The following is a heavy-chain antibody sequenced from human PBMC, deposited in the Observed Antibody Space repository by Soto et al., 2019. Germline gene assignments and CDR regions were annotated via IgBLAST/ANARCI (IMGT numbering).Heavy chain of an antibody. Sequence: QVQLVQSGAEVKKPGASVKVSCKASGYTYTSYALHWVRQAPGQRLEWMGWIIAGNGNTKYSQKFQGRVTITRDTSASTADMELSSLRSEDTAVYYFARKLTKSNFYYYGMDVGGQGTTVTVSS. CDR1: GYTYTSYA. J-gene: IGHJ6*02. CDR3: ARKLTKSNFYYYGMDV. CDR2: IIAGNGNT. V-gene: IGHV1-3*01. D-gene: IGHD1-1*01.